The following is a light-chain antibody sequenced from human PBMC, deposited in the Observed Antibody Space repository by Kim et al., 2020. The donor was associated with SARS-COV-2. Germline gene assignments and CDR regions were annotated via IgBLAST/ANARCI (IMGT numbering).Light chain of an antibody. V-gene: IGLV3-1*01. J-gene: IGLJ2*01. CDR1: ILGNMH. CDR2: KGR. CDR3: QAWDSSTVV. Sequence: SPIQTAILTCSGDILGNMHSSWYQQRPGQSPVLVIYKGRRRPSGIPERFSGSHSGNTATLTITGTQPMDEADYYCQAWDSSTVVFGGGTQLTVL.